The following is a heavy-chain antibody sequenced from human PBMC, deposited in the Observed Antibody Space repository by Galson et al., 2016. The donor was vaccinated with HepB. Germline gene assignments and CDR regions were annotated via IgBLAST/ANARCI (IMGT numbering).Heavy chain of an antibody. J-gene: IGHJ5*02. CDR3: ARMGNNAHWNWFDT. V-gene: IGHV5-51*01. CDR2: TYPGNSDT. Sequence: QSGAEVKKPGESLRISCKGSGYSFTSNWIGWVRQMPGKGLEWMGITYPGNSDTKYSPSFQGQVTISVDKSISPAYLQWSSLKASDTAMYYCARMGNNAHWNWFDTWGQGTRVTVSS. CDR1: GYSFTSNW. D-gene: IGHD4-23*01.